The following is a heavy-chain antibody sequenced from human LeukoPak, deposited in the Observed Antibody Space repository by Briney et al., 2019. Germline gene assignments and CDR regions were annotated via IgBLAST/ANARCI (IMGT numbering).Heavy chain of an antibody. J-gene: IGHJ2*01. CDR1: GYTFTSYY. V-gene: IGHV1-69*13. D-gene: IGHD4-17*01. Sequence: SVKVSCKASGYTFTSYYMHWVRQAPGQGLEWMGGIIPIFGTANYAQKFQGRVTITADESTSTAYMELSSLRSEDTAVYYCARVYGDYVNWYFDLWGRGTLVTVSS. CDR3: ARVYGDYVNWYFDL. CDR2: IIPIFGTA.